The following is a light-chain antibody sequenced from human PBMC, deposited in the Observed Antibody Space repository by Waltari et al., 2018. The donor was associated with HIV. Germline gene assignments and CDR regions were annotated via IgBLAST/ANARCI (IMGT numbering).Light chain of an antibody. J-gene: IGKJ3*01. Sequence: EVALTQSPGTLSSSPVERVTLPCRASQSLSISNLAWYQQIPGQPPRLLVFGASYRAAGIPDSFSGSGSGTDFTLTISRLEPEDLAVYYWHQLETSPFTFGPGTTVDIK. CDR3: HQLETSPFT. CDR2: GAS. V-gene: IGKV3-20*01. CDR1: QSLSISN.